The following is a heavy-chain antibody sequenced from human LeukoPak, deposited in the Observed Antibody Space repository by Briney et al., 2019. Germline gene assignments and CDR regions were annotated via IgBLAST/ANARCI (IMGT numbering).Heavy chain of an antibody. CDR2: ISDDGSIK. J-gene: IGHJ3*02. CDR1: GFTFSSYG. D-gene: IGHD6-19*01. CDR3: AKGLSAVAGLGAFDI. V-gene: IGHV3-30*18. Sequence: GGSLRLSCAASGFTFSSYGMHWVRQAPGKGLEWVAVISDDGSIKYYADSVKGRFTISRDNSKNTIYLQMNSLRDEDTAVYYCAKGLSAVAGLGAFDIWGQGTMVTVSS.